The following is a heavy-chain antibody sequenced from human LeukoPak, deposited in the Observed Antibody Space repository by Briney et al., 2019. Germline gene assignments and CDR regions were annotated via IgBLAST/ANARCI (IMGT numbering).Heavy chain of an antibody. J-gene: IGHJ4*02. CDR1: GYSFTNYW. D-gene: IGHD1-26*01. Sequence: GESPKISLKGLGYSFTNYWIGWVRQIPGKGLEGMGIIYPDDSDTRYSPPFQGQVTVSADKPISTPSLPWISLKAPDTAMFFCARPVGTTPYYFDYWGQGTLVTVSS. CDR3: ARPVGTTPYYFDY. CDR2: IYPDDSDT. V-gene: IGHV5-51*01.